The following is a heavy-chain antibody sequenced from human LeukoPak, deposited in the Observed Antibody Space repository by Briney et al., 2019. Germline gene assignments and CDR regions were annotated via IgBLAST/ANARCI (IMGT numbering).Heavy chain of an antibody. D-gene: IGHD3-10*01. CDR1: GYTFTGYY. J-gene: IGHJ5*02. CDR3: ARWVLWFGDNWFDP. Sequence: ASVKVSCKASGYTFTGYYMHWVRQAPGQGLEWMGWINPNSGGTNYAQKFQGRVTMTRDTSISTAYMELSRLRSDDTAVYYCARWVLWFGDNWFDPWGQGTLVTVSS. CDR2: INPNSGGT. V-gene: IGHV1-2*02.